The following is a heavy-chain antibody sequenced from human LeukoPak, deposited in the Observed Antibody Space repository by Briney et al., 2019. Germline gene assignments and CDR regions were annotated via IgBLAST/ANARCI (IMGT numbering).Heavy chain of an antibody. V-gene: IGHV4-38-2*02. D-gene: IGHD2-2*01. J-gene: IGHJ6*03. CDR2: IYHSGST. CDR3: AREIGSVVVPAAMGYYYYYMDV. CDR1: GYSISSGYY. Sequence: PSETLSLTCAVSGYSISSGYYWGWIRQPPGKGLEWIGSIYHSGSTYYNPSLKSRVTISVDTSKNQFSLKLSSVTAADTAVYYCAREIGSVVVPAAMGYYYYYMDVWGKGTTVTVSS.